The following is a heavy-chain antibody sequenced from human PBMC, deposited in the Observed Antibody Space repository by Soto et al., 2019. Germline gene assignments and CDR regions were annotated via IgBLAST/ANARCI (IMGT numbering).Heavy chain of an antibody. J-gene: IGHJ6*02. CDR1: GGSISSSSYY. V-gene: IGHV4-39*01. Sequence: QLQLQESGPGLVKPSETLSLTSTVSGGSISSSSYYWGWIRQPPGKGLEWIGSIYYSGSTYYNPSLKSRVTISVDTSKNQFSLKLSSVTAADTAVYYCARSHDYGDYTYYYGMDVWGQGTTVTVSS. CDR3: ARSHDYGDYTYYYGMDV. CDR2: IYYSGST. D-gene: IGHD4-17*01.